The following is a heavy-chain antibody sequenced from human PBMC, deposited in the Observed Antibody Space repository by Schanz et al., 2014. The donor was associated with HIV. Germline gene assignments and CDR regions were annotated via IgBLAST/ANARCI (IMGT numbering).Heavy chain of an antibody. CDR3: ARDRLHPGNGMDV. CDR1: GFPFNSYG. Sequence: VRPVESGGGVVQPGRSLKLSCVASGFPFNSYGMHWVRQAPGKGLEWVAVTSYDGIKKNFADSVKGRFTISRDNSKKTVFLQMNNLRAEDTAVYYCARDRLHPGNGMDVWGQGTTVTVSS. CDR2: TSYDGIKK. V-gene: IGHV3-30*03. D-gene: IGHD4-4*01. J-gene: IGHJ6*02.